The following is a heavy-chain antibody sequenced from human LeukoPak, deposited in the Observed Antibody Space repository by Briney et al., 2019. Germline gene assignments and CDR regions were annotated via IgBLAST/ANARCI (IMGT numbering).Heavy chain of an antibody. CDR3: ASITLRVLDY. CDR1: GGSISSSSYY. Sequence: PSETLSLTCTVSGGSISSSSYYWGWIRQPPGKGLGWSGSIYYSGSTYYNPSLKSRVTISVDTSKNQFSLKLSSVTAADTAVYYCASITLRVLDYWGQGTLVTVSS. V-gene: IGHV4-39*01. J-gene: IGHJ4*02. D-gene: IGHD3-3*01. CDR2: IYYSGST.